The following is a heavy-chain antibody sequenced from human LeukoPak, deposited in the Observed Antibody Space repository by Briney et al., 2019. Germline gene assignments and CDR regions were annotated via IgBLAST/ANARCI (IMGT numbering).Heavy chain of an antibody. Sequence: GESLKISCKGSGYSFTSYWISWVRQMPGKGLEWMGRIDPSDSYTNYSPSFQGHVTISADKSISTAYLQWSSLKASDTAMYYCARLVWGSSGMYYFDYWGQGTLVTVSS. CDR3: ARLVWGSSGMYYFDY. CDR1: GYSFTSYW. V-gene: IGHV5-10-1*01. D-gene: IGHD6-13*01. CDR2: IDPSDSYT. J-gene: IGHJ4*02.